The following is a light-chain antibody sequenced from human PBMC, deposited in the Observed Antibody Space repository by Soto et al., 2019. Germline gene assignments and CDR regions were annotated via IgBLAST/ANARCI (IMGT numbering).Light chain of an antibody. CDR2: DVS. CDR3: QQYSSYSSWT. CDR1: QNINFY. Sequence: DIKMTQSPSTLSASVGDRVTITCRASQNINFYLAWYQQKPGKAPQILLFDVSRLARGVPSRFSGSGSGTEFTLTISSLQPDDFATYYCQQYSSYSSWTFGLGTKVDIK. V-gene: IGKV1-5*01. J-gene: IGKJ1*01.